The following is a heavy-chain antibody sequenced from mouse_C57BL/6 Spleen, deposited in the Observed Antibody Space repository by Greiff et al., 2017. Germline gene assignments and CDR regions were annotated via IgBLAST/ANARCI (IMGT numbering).Heavy chain of an antibody. V-gene: IGHV5-6*02. Sequence: EVKLLESGADLVKPGGSLKLSCAASGFTFSSYGMSWVRQTPDKGLEWVATISSGGSYTDYPDSVKGGFTISRDNAKNTRYLQMSSLKSEDADMYYCARRGYYYGSSYFDYWGQGTTLTVSS. J-gene: IGHJ2*01. CDR1: GFTFSSYG. CDR2: ISSGGSYT. D-gene: IGHD1-1*01. CDR3: ARRGYYYGSSYFDY.